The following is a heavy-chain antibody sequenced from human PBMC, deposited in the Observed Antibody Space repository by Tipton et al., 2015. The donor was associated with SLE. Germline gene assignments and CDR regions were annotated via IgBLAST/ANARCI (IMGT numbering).Heavy chain of an antibody. J-gene: IGHJ4*02. V-gene: IGHV5-51*03. D-gene: IGHD3-10*01. Sequence: QSGPEVKKPGEALQISCKTSGYSFTNSWIVWFRHMPGKGLECMGMIDPSDSDTRYNPSFQGHVSMSIDRSTTTAYLQWRSLKASDTAMYFCARRWVQTVVDYWGPGTLVTVSS. CDR3: ARRWVQTVVDY. CDR1: GYSFTNSW. CDR2: IDPSDSDT.